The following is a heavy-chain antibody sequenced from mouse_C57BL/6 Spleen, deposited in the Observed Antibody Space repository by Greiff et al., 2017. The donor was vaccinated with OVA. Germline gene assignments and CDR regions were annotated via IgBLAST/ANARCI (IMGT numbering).Heavy chain of an antibody. D-gene: IGHD2-3*01. Sequence: VKLVESGPGILQPSQTLSLTCSFSGFSLSTFGMGVGWIRPPSGKGLDWLAHIWWDDDKYYNPALNSRLTISKDTSKNQVFLNIANVDTADTATYYCARMATNHDDGYPDYWGQGTTLTVSS. CDR1: GFSLSTFGMG. CDR2: IWWDDDK. V-gene: IGHV8-8*01. J-gene: IGHJ2*01. CDR3: ARMATNHDDGYPDY.